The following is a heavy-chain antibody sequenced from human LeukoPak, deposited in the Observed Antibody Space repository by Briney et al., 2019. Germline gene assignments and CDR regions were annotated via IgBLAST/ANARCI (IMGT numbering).Heavy chain of an antibody. J-gene: IGHJ6*03. CDR1: GGTFSSYA. Sequence: SVKVSCKASGGTFSSYAISWVRQAPGQGLEWMGGIIPIFGTANYAQKFQGRVTITTDESTSTAYMELSSLRSEDTAVYYCASSLSGGVVIQDYYYYMDVRGKGTTVTVSS. V-gene: IGHV1-69*05. D-gene: IGHD3-3*01. CDR3: ASSLSGGVVIQDYYYYMDV. CDR2: IIPIFGTA.